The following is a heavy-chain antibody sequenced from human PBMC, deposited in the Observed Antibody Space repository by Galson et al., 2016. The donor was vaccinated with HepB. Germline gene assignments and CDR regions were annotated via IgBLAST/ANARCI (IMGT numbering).Heavy chain of an antibody. CDR3: AKGDLSGDSIDY. J-gene: IGHJ4*02. D-gene: IGHD2-21*02. V-gene: IGHV3-30*18. CDR1: GFSFSTYA. Sequence: SLRLSCAVSGFSFSTYAMSWVRQAPGKGLEWVAVISYDGSHKFYTDSVRGRFPISRDNSKNTLYLQMNGLRAEDTAVYYCAKGDLSGDSIDYWGQGTLVTVSS. CDR2: ISYDGSHK.